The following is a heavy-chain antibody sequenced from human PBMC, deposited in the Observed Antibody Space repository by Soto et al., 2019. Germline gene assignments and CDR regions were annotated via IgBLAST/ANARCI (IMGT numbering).Heavy chain of an antibody. CDR3: AKRRGAGGHFDY. V-gene: IGHV3-23*01. CDR2: VSIGGST. Sequence: PGGSLRLSCAASGFTLSSYAMGWVRQGPGKGLEWVAVVSIGGSTHYADSVRGRFTISRDNSKNTLSLQMNSLTAEDTAVYFCAKRRGAGGHFDYWGQGALVTVSS. J-gene: IGHJ4*02. CDR1: GFTLSSYA. D-gene: IGHD2-15*01.